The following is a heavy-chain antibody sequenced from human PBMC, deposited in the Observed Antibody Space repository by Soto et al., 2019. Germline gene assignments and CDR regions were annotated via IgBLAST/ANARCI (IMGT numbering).Heavy chain of an antibody. CDR1: GFTFKNYA. CDR2: ISSSGRST. J-gene: IGHJ4*02. V-gene: IGHV3-23*01. Sequence: EVQLLESGGGLVQPGGSLRLSCAASGFTFKNYAMIWVRQAPGKGLEWISGISSSGRSTFYVDSVKGRFTISRDNSKNTLFLQMSSLRAEDTAVYYCAKSPTSGSPRVDSWGQGTLVTVSS. D-gene: IGHD1-26*01. CDR3: AKSPTSGSPRVDS.